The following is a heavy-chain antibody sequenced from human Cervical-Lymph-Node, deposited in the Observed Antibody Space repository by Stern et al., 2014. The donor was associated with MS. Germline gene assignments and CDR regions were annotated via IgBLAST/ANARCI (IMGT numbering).Heavy chain of an antibody. CDR2: SSGHNDDT. J-gene: IGHJ5*02. D-gene: IGHD6-19*01. Sequence: QVQLGQSGAEVKKPGASVKVSCKTSGYTFSKYGISWVRQAPGQGLEWMGWSSGHNDDTNYVEKFQGRVTMTTDTSTSTAYLELRSLRSDDTAVYYCARDPHIAVAGTGGGFDPWGQGTLVIVSS. CDR1: GYTFSKYG. V-gene: IGHV1-18*01. CDR3: ARDPHIAVAGTGGGFDP.